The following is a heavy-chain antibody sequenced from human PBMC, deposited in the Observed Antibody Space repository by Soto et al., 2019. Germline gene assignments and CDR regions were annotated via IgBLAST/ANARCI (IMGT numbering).Heavy chain of an antibody. Sequence: GGSLRLSCAASGFTFSSYSMNWVRQAPGKELEWVSSISSSSSDIYYADSVKGRFTISRDNAKNSLYLQMNSLRAEDTAVYYCARSLAYYYDSSGYYFDYWGQGTLVTVSS. CDR1: GFTFSSYS. J-gene: IGHJ4*02. CDR2: ISSSSSDI. CDR3: ARSLAYYYDSSGYYFDY. D-gene: IGHD3-22*01. V-gene: IGHV3-21*01.